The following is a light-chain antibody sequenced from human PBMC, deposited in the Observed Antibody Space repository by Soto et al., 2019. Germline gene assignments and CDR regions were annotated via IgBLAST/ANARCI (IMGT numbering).Light chain of an antibody. J-gene: IGKJ3*01. V-gene: IGKV1-27*01. CDR3: QQCKNSPFT. CDR1: QGINNY. Sequence: DTQMTQSPSSLSASVGDRVTITCRASQGINNYLAWYQQKPGKVPKILIYDASSLVSGVPSRFSGSGSGTEFTITTSSLQPEDVASYYCQQCKNSPFTFGPGTKVDIK. CDR2: DAS.